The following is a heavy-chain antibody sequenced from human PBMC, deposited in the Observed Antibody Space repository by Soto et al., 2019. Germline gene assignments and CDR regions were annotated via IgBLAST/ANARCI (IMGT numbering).Heavy chain of an antibody. CDR1: GYTFTSSA. CDR2: INAGNGNT. D-gene: IGHD3-22*01. Sequence: ASVKVSCKASGYTFTSSAMHWVRQAPGQRLEWMGWINAGNGNTKYSQKFQGRVTITRDTSASTAYMELSSLRSEDTAVYYCARDRRGGAVVVISDAFDIWGQGTMVTVSS. J-gene: IGHJ3*02. CDR3: ARDRRGGAVVVISDAFDI. V-gene: IGHV1-3*01.